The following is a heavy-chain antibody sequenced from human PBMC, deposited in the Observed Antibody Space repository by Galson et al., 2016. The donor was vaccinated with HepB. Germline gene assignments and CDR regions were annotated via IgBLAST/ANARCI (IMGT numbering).Heavy chain of an antibody. D-gene: IGHD1-26*01. CDR3: ARGPEVGLYDAFDI. Sequence: ETLSLTCTVSGGSLSNYYWSWIRQPPGGGLEWIGYIYYSGGTNYSPSLKSRVTISVDTSKNQFSLKMTSVTAADTAVYYCARGPEVGLYDAFDIWGQGTMVSVSS. V-gene: IGHV4-59*01. J-gene: IGHJ3*02. CDR1: GGSLSNYY. CDR2: IYYSGGT.